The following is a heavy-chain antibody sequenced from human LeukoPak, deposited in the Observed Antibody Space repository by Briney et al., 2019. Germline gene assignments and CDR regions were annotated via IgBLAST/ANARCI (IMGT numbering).Heavy chain of an antibody. V-gene: IGHV3-23*01. CDR2: ISGSGGGA. CDR1: GMNLGSYA. D-gene: IGHD3-10*01. Sequence: GALRLSCAGSGMNLGSYAMSWVRQAPGKGLEWVSIISGSGGGAQYADSVKGRFTISRDNSQSMLYLQMKSLRVEDTAVYYCAKNQISGSQKWFDPWGQGTLVTVSS. CDR3: AKNQISGSQKWFDP. J-gene: IGHJ5*02.